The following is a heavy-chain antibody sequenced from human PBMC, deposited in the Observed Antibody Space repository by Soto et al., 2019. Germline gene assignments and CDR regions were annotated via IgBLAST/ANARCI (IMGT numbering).Heavy chain of an antibody. CDR2: IYYSGST. CDR1: GGSISNYY. D-gene: IGHD3-16*01. J-gene: IGHJ4*02. CDR3: ARDLQGALDY. V-gene: IGHV4-59*01. Sequence: SETLSLTCTVSGGSISNYYWSWIRQPPGKGLEWIGYIYYSGSTNYNPSLKSRVTISVDTSKNQFSLKLSSVTAADTAVYYCARDLQGALDYWGQGTLVTVSS.